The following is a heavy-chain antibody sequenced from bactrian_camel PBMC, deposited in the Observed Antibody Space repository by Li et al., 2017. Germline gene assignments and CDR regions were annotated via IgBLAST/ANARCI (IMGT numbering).Heavy chain of an antibody. Sequence: VQLVESGGGSVQAGGSLRLSCTASGYTTATSTKYCLGWFRQSPGKQRERVAHIDTDGNGRYSDSVKGRFTTSVDNGKKTLYLQMNDLKIEGTATYYCTTGRTSNSVNGIRGQGTQVT. CDR2: IDTDGNGR. CDR1: GYTTATSTKYC. J-gene: IGHJ4*01. D-gene: IGHD1*01. V-gene: IGHV3S6*01.